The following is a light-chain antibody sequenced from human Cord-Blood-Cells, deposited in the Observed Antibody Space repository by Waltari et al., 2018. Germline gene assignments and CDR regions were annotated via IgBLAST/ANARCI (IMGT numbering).Light chain of an antibody. CDR2: DAS. V-gene: IGKV3-11*01. Sequence: EIMLTQSPATLSLSPGERATLPCRASQSVSSYLAWYQQKPGQAPRLLISDASNRATGIPARFSGSGSGTDFTLTISSLAPEDFAVYYCQQRSNSFTFGPGTKVDIK. CDR1: QSVSSY. J-gene: IGKJ3*01. CDR3: QQRSNSFT.